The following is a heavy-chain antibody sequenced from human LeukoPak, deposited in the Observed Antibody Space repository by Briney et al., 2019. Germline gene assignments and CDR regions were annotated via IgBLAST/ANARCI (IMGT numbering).Heavy chain of an antibody. J-gene: IGHJ4*02. CDR1: GGSFSGYY. Sequence: SETLSLTCAVYGGSFSGYYWSWIRQPPGKGLEWIGEINHSGSTNYNPSLKSRVTISVDTSKNQFSLKLSSVTAADTAVYYCARGPHSSSWYHYWGQGTLVTVSS. V-gene: IGHV4-34*01. CDR3: ARGPHSSSWYHY. CDR2: INHSGST. D-gene: IGHD6-13*01.